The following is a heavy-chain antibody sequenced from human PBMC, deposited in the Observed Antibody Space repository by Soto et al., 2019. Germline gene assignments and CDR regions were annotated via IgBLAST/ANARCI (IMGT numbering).Heavy chain of an antibody. CDR1: GFTFSEAW. V-gene: IGHV3-15*07. J-gene: IGHJ3*01. CDR3: ATDGSFGEVAVAFHF. D-gene: IGHD3-10*01. Sequence: EVQLVESGGGLVQPGGSLRLSCAASGFTFSEAWMNWVRQAPGKGLEWVGRIKSKAGGGTIDYAAPVKGRFTISRDDSEDTVYLRINSLKTEDTAVYYCATDGSFGEVAVAFHFWGQGTMVTVSS. CDR2: IKSKAGGGTI.